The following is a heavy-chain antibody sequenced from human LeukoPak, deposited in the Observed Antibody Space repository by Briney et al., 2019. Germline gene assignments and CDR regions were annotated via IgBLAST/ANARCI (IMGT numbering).Heavy chain of an antibody. CDR2: FHYSGST. Sequence: SETLSLTCRVSGASVSNYYWSWIRQSPGKGLEWIGFFHYSGSTNYDPSLNSRVTTSIDTSMNQLSLTLVSVTAADTAVYFCARHHDGGPKLRLDFWGLGVLVTVSS. J-gene: IGHJ4*02. CDR1: GASVSNYY. CDR3: ARHHDGGPKLRLDF. V-gene: IGHV4-59*08. D-gene: IGHD2-15*01.